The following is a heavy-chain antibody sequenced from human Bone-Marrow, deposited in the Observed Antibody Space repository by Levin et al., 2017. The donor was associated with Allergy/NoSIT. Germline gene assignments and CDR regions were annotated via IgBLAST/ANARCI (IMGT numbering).Heavy chain of an antibody. J-gene: IGHJ6*02. CDR2: ISYDGSNK. V-gene: IGHV3-30-3*01. CDR1: GFTFSSYA. CDR3: ARDGRIVLVPAAMSSGQYYYYDYGMDV. Sequence: PGGSLRLSCAASGFTFSSYAMHWVRQAPGKGLEWVAVISYDGSNKYYADSVKGRFTISRDNSKNTLYLQMNSLRAEDTAVYYCARDGRIVLVPAAMSSGQYYYYDYGMDVWGQGTTVTVSS. D-gene: IGHD2-2*01.